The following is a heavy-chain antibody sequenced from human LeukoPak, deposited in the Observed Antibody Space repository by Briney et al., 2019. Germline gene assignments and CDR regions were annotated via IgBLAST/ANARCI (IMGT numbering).Heavy chain of an antibody. Sequence: PSETLSLTCTVSGGSISSSSYYWGWIRQHPGKGLEWIGYIYYSGNTYYNPSLKSRITISVDTSKNQFSLNLTSVTAADTAVYYCARCPGWFDPWGQGTLVTVSS. CDR3: ARCPGWFDP. CDR1: GGSISSSSYY. CDR2: IYYSGNT. V-gene: IGHV4-31*03. J-gene: IGHJ5*02.